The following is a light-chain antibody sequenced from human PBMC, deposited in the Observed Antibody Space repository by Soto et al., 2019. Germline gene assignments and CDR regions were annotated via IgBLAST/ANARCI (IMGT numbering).Light chain of an antibody. CDR1: QSVDSY. CDR3: QQRRNWPLT. J-gene: IGKJ4*01. CDR2: DVS. V-gene: IGKV3-11*01. Sequence: EIVLTQSPATLSLSPGERATLSCRASQSVDSYLTWYQQRPGQAPRLLIYDVSKRATGIPVRFSGSGSGTDFNLTISSLEPEDVAIYYCQQRRNWPLTFGGGTTVEIK.